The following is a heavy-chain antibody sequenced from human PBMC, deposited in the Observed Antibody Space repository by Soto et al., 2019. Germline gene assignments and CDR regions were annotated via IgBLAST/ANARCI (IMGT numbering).Heavy chain of an antibody. J-gene: IGHJ6*02. CDR3: ARDLTCSGGSCYSGYYYGMDV. D-gene: IGHD2-15*01. CDR1: GYTFTSYD. V-gene: IGHV1-8*01. CDR2: MNPNSGNT. Sequence: ASVKVSCKASGYTFTSYDINWVRQATGQGLEWMGWMNPNSGNTGYAQKFQGRVTMTRNTSISTAYMELSSLRSEDTAVYYCARDLTCSGGSCYSGYYYGMDVWGQGTTVTVSS.